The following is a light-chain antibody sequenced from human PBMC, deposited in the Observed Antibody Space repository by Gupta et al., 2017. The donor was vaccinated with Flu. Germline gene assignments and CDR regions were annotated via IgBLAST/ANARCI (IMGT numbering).Light chain of an antibody. Sequence: QSVLIQPPSASGTPGQRVTVSCSGSDSNIGSNVVTWYQHLPGTAPKFLIYNNDLRPSGVPDRFSGSKSGTSASLAISGVQAEDEADYYCAAWDDRRNGYVFGPGTKVTVL. CDR3: AAWDDRRNGYV. V-gene: IGLV1-44*01. J-gene: IGLJ1*01. CDR1: DSNIGSNV. CDR2: NND.